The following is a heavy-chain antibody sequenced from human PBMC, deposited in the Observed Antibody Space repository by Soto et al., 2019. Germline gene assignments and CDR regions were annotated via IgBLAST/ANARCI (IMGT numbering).Heavy chain of an antibody. CDR2: INPNGGST. CDR1: GYTFTNYH. Sequence: QVQVVQSGAEVKKPGASVKVSCKTSGYTFTNYHVHWVRQAPGQGLEWMGAINPNGGSTTYAQHLLGRVTMSSYSSTSTVYMEMGSLRSDDSAVYYCALPKNTLGWYNFWGQGTLVTVS. D-gene: IGHD6-19*01. J-gene: IGHJ4*02. V-gene: IGHV1-46*01. CDR3: ALPKNTLGWYNF.